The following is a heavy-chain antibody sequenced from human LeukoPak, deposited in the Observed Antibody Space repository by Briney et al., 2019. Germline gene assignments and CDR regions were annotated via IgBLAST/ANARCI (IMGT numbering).Heavy chain of an antibody. Sequence: PGGSLRLSCEASGLTFSTYWMHWVRQAPGQGLVWVSRIDSDGNRISYVDSVKGRFTISRDNAKNTLYLQMNSLRAEDTAVYYCAGGRDSTQLYFDSWGQGTLVTVSS. J-gene: IGHJ4*02. D-gene: IGHD2-15*01. CDR1: GLTFSTYW. CDR2: IDSDGNRI. CDR3: AGGRDSTQLYFDS. V-gene: IGHV3-74*01.